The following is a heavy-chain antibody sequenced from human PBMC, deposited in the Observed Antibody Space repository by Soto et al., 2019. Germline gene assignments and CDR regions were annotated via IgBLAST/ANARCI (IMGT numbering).Heavy chain of an antibody. CDR3: ARDSEYSGYDRIDY. CDR2: ISSSSSYI. J-gene: IGHJ4*02. CDR1: GFTFSSYS. Sequence: EVQLVESGGGLVKPGGSLRLSCAASGFTFSSYSMNWVRQAPGKGLEWVSSISSSSSYIYYADSVKGRFTISRDNAKNSLYLQMNSLRAEDTAVYYCARDSEYSGYDRIDYWGQGTLVTVSS. V-gene: IGHV3-21*01. D-gene: IGHD5-12*01.